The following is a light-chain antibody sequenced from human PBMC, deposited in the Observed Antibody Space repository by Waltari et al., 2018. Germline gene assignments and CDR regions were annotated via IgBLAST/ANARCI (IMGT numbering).Light chain of an antibody. Sequence: QAEVTQEPSLTVSPGGTVTLTCGSSTGAVPRTHPPYWFLQKPGQVPRTLIYDTDNKHSWTPARFAGSLLGGKAALTLSGAQPEDEAVYYCLLSFYDIRAFGGGTKLTVL. CDR1: TGAVPRTHP. J-gene: IGLJ3*02. CDR2: DTD. CDR3: LLSFYDIRA. V-gene: IGLV7-46*01.